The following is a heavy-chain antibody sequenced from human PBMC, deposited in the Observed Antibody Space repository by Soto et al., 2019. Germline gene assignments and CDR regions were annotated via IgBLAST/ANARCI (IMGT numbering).Heavy chain of an antibody. J-gene: IGHJ6*02. Sequence: ASVNVSCKSSGYTFTSCYIHWVRQTPGQGLECMGIINPSGGSTSYAQKFQGRVTMTRDTSTSTVYMELSSLRSGDTAVYYCARAQIRFLEWLSPPYYYGMDVWGQGTTVTVSS. CDR2: INPSGGST. CDR1: GYTFTSCY. D-gene: IGHD3-3*01. V-gene: IGHV1-46*01. CDR3: ARAQIRFLEWLSPPYYYGMDV.